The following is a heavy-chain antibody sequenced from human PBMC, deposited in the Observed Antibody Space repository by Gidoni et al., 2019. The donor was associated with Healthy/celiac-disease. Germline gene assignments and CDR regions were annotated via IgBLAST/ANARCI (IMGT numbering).Heavy chain of an antibody. V-gene: IGHV3-48*01. J-gene: IGHJ6*02. Sequence: EVQLVESGGGVVQPGGSLRLSCAASGFTFSSYSMNWVRQAPGKGLEWVSYISSSSSTIYYADSVKGRFTISRDNAKNSLYLQMNSLRAEDTAVYYCARVGWSYYYYGMYVWGQGSMVTVSS. CDR1: GFTFSSYS. D-gene: IGHD3-3*01. CDR3: ARVGWSYYYYGMYV. CDR2: ISSSSSTI.